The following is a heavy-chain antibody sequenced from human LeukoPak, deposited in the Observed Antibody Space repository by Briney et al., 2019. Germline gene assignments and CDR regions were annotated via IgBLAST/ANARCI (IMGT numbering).Heavy chain of an antibody. Sequence: GGSLRLSCAASGFTFSSYGMHWVRQAPGKGLEWVAVIWYDGSNKYYADSVKGRFTISRDNSKNTLYLQMNSLRAEDTAVHYCAKVRDYYYYGMDVWGQGTTVTVSS. CDR1: GFTFSSYG. CDR3: AKVRDYYYYGMDV. J-gene: IGHJ6*02. V-gene: IGHV3-33*06. CDR2: IWYDGSNK.